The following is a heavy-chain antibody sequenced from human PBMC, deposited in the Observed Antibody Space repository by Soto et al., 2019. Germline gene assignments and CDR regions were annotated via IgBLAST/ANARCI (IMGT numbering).Heavy chain of an antibody. J-gene: IGHJ4*02. V-gene: IGHV3-7*01. D-gene: IGHD6-19*01. CDR2: IKQDGSEN. CDR1: GFTFSNYW. Sequence: GEPLKISCAASGFTFSNYWMSWVRQAPGKGLEWVANIKQDGSENYYVDSVNGRFTTSRDNTKNSFYLQMNSLRAEDTAVYYCARDHINGWKFDYWGRGTLVTVSS. CDR3: ARDHINGWKFDY.